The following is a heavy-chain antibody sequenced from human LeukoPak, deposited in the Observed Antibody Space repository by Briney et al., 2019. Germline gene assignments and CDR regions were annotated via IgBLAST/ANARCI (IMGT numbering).Heavy chain of an antibody. Sequence: GGSLRLSCAASGFTFSSYWMSWVRQAPGKGLEWVANIKQDGSEKYYVDSVKGRFTISRDNAKNSLYLQMNSLRAEDTAVYYCARDNKDRARGILKSDYWGQGTLVTVSS. CDR2: IKQDGSEK. CDR1: GFTFSSYW. CDR3: ARDNKDRARGILKSDY. D-gene: IGHD3-9*01. J-gene: IGHJ4*02. V-gene: IGHV3-7*01.